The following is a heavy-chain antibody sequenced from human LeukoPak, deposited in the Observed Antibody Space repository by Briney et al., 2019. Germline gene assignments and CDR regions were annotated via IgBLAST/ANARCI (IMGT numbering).Heavy chain of an antibody. CDR3: ARGSLGNQSTYDFWSGYYSGYYGMDV. Sequence: RASVKVSCKASGGTFSSYAISWVRQAPGQGLEWMGGIIPIFGTANYAQKFQGRVTITADESTSTAYMELSSLRSEDTAVYYCARGSLGNQSTYDFWSGYYSGYYGMDVWGQGTTVTVSS. CDR1: GGTFSSYA. J-gene: IGHJ6*02. V-gene: IGHV1-69*13. D-gene: IGHD3-3*01. CDR2: IIPIFGTA.